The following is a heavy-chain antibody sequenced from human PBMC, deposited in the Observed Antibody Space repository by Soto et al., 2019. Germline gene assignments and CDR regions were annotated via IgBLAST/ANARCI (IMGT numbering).Heavy chain of an antibody. J-gene: IGHJ5*02. CDR2: VNSDGSTT. D-gene: IGHD3-9*01. CDR1: GFIFNNYW. Sequence: EVQLVESGGGLVQPGGSMRLSCAASGFIFNNYWMHWVRQVPGKGLVWVSRVNSDGSTTNYADSVKGRFTISRDNAKNXQFLQMNSLRVEDTAVYYCARGKYYDVSTGYSTFDPWGQGVPVTVAS. CDR3: ARGKYYDVSTGYSTFDP. V-gene: IGHV3-74*01.